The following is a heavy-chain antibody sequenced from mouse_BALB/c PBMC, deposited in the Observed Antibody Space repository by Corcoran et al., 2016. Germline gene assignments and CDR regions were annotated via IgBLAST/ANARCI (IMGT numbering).Heavy chain of an antibody. V-gene: IGHV1-18*01. Sequence: EVLLQQSGPELVKPGASVKIPCKASGYTFTDYNMYWVKQSHGKNLEWIGLINPYNGGTSYNQKFKGKATLTVDKSSSTDYMELLSLTSEDSAVSYCARTYYGNDGLYYYAMDYWGQGTSVTVSS. J-gene: IGHJ4*01. D-gene: IGHD2-9*01. CDR3: ARTYYGNDGLYYYAMDY. CDR1: GYTFTDYN. CDR2: INPYNGGT.